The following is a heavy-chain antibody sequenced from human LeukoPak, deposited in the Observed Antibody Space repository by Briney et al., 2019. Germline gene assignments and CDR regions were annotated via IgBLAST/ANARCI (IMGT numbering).Heavy chain of an antibody. J-gene: IGHJ4*02. Sequence: SETLSLTCAVYGGSFSGYYWSWIRQPPGKGLEWIGEINHSGSTNYNPSLKSRVTISVDTSKNQFSLKLSSVTAADTAVYYCAATPRENYDFWSGYLWGPGTLVTVSS. CDR2: INHSGST. CDR1: GGSFSGYY. CDR3: AATPRENYDFWSGYL. V-gene: IGHV4-34*01. D-gene: IGHD3-3*01.